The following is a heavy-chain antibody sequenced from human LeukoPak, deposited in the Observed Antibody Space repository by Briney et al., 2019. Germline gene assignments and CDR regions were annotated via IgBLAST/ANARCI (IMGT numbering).Heavy chain of an antibody. V-gene: IGHV4-59*01. J-gene: IGHJ4*02. Sequence: SETLSLTCTVSGGSISSYYWSWIRRPPGKGLEWIGYIYYSGSTNYNPSLKSRVTISVDTSKNQFSLKLSSVTAADTAVYYCARGAMVRGPYYFDYWGQGTLVTVSS. CDR3: ARGAMVRGPYYFDY. CDR2: IYYSGST. CDR1: GGSISSYY. D-gene: IGHD3-10*01.